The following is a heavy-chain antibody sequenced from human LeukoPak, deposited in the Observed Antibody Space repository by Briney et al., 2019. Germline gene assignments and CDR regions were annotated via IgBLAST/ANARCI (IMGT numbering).Heavy chain of an antibody. CDR3: ARDRNYYDSSDDAFDI. Sequence: ASVKVSCKASGYTFTSYYMHWVRQAPGQGLEWMGIINPSGGSTSCAQKFQGRVTMTRDMSTSTVYMELSSLRSEDTAVYYCARDRNYYDSSDDAFDIWGQGTMVTVSS. CDR1: GYTFTSYY. V-gene: IGHV1-46*01. D-gene: IGHD3-22*01. J-gene: IGHJ3*02. CDR2: INPSGGST.